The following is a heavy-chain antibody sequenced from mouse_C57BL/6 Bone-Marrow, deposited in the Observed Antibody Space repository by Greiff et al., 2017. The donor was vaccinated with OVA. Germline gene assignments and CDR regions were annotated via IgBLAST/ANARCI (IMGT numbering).Heavy chain of an antibody. Sequence: VQLQQPGAELVKPGASVKLSCKASGYTFPSYWMQWVKQRPGQGLEWIGEIDPSDSYSNYNQKFKGKATLTVDTSSSTAYMQLSSLTSEDSAVYYCASASSTGFYAMDYWGQGTSVTVSS. CDR1: GYTFPSYW. CDR2: IDPSDSYS. J-gene: IGHJ4*01. V-gene: IGHV1-50*01. CDR3: ASASSTGFYAMDY. D-gene: IGHD4-1*02.